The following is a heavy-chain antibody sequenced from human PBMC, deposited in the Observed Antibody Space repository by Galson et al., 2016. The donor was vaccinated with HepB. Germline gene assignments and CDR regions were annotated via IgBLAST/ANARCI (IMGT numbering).Heavy chain of an antibody. D-gene: IGHD6-13*01. V-gene: IGHV4-59*01. J-gene: IGHJ5*02. CDR3: ARVGPGSSWYPGRVFWFDP. CDR2: IYYIGNT. Sequence: ETLSLPCTVSGGSISSYYWSWIRPPPGKGLAWIGYIYYIGNTNYNPSLKSRVTMSVDTSKNQFSLKLSAVTAADTAVYYCARVGPGSSWYPGRVFWFDPWGQGTLVTVSS. CDR1: GGSISSYY.